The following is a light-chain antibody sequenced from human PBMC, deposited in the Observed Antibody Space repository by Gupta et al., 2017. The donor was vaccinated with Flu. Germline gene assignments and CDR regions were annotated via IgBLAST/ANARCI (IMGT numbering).Light chain of an antibody. CDR2: ANN. J-gene: IGLJ2*01. CDR3: QYDAISLSGSKV. V-gene: IGLV1-40*01. Sequence: QSVLTQPPSVSGAPGQRVTISCTGSSSNIGAGYDVHWYQQLPGTAHNLLIYANNNRPSGVPDRFSVSKSGTSDSLALTVLQPEEEAEDDCQYDAISLSGSKVFGGGTKLTVL. CDR1: SSNIGAGYD.